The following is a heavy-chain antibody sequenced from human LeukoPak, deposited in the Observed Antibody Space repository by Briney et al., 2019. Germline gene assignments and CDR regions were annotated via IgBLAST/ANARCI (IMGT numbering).Heavy chain of an antibody. CDR3: AREGRWLQFQNEEDAFDI. V-gene: IGHV1-18*01. Sequence: ASVKVSCKGSGYTFSTYCIIWVRQAPGQGLEWMGWIHTYNDNTNYAQRLQDRVTMTTDTSTSTAYMELRSLRSDDTAVYYCAREGRWLQFQNEEDAFDIWGQGTMVTVSS. J-gene: IGHJ3*02. CDR2: IHTYNDNT. CDR1: GYTFSTYC. D-gene: IGHD5-24*01.